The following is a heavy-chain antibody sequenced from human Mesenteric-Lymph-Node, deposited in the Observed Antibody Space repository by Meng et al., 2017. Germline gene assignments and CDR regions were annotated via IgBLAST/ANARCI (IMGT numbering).Heavy chain of an antibody. CDR3: ARGLYSGYNYQGERDNWFDP. D-gene: IGHD5-12*01. CDR2: ILPSSNT. CDR1: GCYMRRPQW. Sequence: LRSSWTVAMPWAVSGCYMRRPQWWIWVRQPPGKGLEWIEEILPSSNTNYSPSLEGRVNISLDTSKSQLSPRLNSVNAADTAVYFCARGLYSGYNYQGERDNWFDPWGQGILVTVSS. V-gene: IGHV4-4*02. J-gene: IGHJ5*02.